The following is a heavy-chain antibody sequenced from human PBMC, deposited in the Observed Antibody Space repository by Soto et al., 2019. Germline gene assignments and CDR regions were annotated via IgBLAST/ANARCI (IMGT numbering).Heavy chain of an antibody. J-gene: IGHJ3*02. Sequence: PGGSLRLSCAASGFTFSSYEMNWVRQAPGKGLEWVSYISSTGSTVYYSDSVKGRVAISRDNAKHSLYLQMNSLRAEDTAVYYCARDRKSGSDDAFDMWGLGTMVTVSS. CDR2: ISSTGSTV. CDR1: GFTFSSYE. D-gene: IGHD5-12*01. CDR3: ARDRKSGSDDAFDM. V-gene: IGHV3-48*03.